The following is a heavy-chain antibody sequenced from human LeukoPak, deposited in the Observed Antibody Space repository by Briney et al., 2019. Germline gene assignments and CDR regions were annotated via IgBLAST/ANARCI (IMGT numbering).Heavy chain of an antibody. D-gene: IGHD3-22*01. CDR3: ARDLFTYYYDSSGYPDY. CDR2: IKQDGSEK. Sequence: GGSLRLSCAASGFTFSSYWMSWVRQAPGKGLEWVANIKQDGSEKYYVDSVKGRFTISRDNAKNSPYLQMNSLRAEDTAVYYCARDLFTYYYDSSGYPDYWGQGTLVTVSS. CDR1: GFTFSSYW. V-gene: IGHV3-7*01. J-gene: IGHJ4*02.